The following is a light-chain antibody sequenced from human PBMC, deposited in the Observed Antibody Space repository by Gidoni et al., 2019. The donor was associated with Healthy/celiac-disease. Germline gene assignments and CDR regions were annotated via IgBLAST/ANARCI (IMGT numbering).Light chain of an antibody. Sequence: SSQLTQDPAVSVAVGQTVRITCQGDSLRSYYASWYQQKPGQAPVLVIYGKHNRPSGIPDRFSCSSSGNTASLTITCAQAEDEADYYCNSRDSSGNHPVFGGGTKLTVL. CDR3: NSRDSSGNHPV. CDR1: SLRSYY. CDR2: GKH. J-gene: IGLJ2*01. V-gene: IGLV3-19*01.